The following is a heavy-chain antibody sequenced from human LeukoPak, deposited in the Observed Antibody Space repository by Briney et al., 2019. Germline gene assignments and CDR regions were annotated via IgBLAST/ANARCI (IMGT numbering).Heavy chain of an antibody. CDR2: IYYSGST. D-gene: IGHD2-21*02. CDR1: GGSISSYY. J-gene: IGHJ6*02. CDR3: ARQVVVTGYYYGMDV. V-gene: IGHV4-59*08. Sequence: PSETLSLTCTVSGGSISSYYWSWIRQPPGKALECLGYIYYSGSTNYNPALKSRVTISVDTSKNQFSLKLSSVTAADTAVYYCARQVVVTGYYYGMDVWGQGTTVTVSS.